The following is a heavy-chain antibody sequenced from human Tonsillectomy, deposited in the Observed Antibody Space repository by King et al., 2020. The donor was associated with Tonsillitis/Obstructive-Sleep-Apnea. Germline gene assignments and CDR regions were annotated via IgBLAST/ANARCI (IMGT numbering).Heavy chain of an antibody. D-gene: IGHD6-19*01. CDR2: ISWNSVSI. J-gene: IGHJ2*01. Sequence: VQLVESGGGLVQPGRSLRLSCAASGFTFEDYAMHWVRQAPGKGLEGVSGISWNSVSIGYGDSVKGRFTISRDNAKNSLYLQMNSLRAEDTALYYCAKDGYSSGWSYWYFDLWGRGTLVTVSS. V-gene: IGHV3-9*01. CDR1: GFTFEDYA. CDR3: AKDGYSSGWSYWYFDL.